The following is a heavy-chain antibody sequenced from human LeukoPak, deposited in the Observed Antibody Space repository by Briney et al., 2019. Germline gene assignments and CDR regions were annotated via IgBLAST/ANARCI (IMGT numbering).Heavy chain of an antibody. D-gene: IGHD1-26*01. Sequence: PGGSLRLSCAASGFTFSSYSMNWVRQAPGKGLEWVSSISSSSSYIYYADSVKGRFTISRDNAKNSLYLQMNSLRAEDTAVYYCARAPSGSYYQYYYYYMDVWGKGTTVTVSS. CDR3: ARAPSGSYYQYYYYYMDV. V-gene: IGHV3-21*01. CDR1: GFTFSSYS. CDR2: ISSSSSYI. J-gene: IGHJ6*03.